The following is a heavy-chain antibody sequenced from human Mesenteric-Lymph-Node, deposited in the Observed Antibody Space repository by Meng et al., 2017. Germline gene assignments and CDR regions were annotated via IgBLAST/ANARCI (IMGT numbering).Heavy chain of an antibody. CDR2: TYSSRKT. D-gene: IGHD6-19*01. CDR3: ARVSSGWDYFDY. J-gene: IGHJ4*02. CDR1: GGSINSDDYY. Sequence: QAQLQAAAPGLVKPHQTSLPTCVAAGGSINSDDYYWTWIRQSPGRGLEWIGLTYSSRKTFYTPSLRSRVTISIDTPSSQFFLMLASVTAADTAVYYCARVSSGWDYFDYWGQGTLVTVSS. V-gene: IGHV4-30-4*01.